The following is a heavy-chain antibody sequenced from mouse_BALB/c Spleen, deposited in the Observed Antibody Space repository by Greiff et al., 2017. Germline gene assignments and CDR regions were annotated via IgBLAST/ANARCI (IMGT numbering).Heavy chain of an antibody. V-gene: IGHV2-9*02. CDR2: IWAGGST. CDR3: ARGITTVSGNYFDY. D-gene: IGHD1-1*01. J-gene: IGHJ2*01. CDR1: GFSLTSYG. Sequence: VQGVESGPGLVAPSQSLSITCTVSGFSLTSYGVHWVRQPPGKGLEWLGVIWAGGSTNYNSALMSRLSISKDNSKSQVFLKMNSLQTDDTAMYYCARGITTVSGNYFDYWGQGTTLTVSS.